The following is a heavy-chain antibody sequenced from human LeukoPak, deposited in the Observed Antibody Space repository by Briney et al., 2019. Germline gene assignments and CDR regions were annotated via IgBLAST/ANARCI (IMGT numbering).Heavy chain of an antibody. CDR2: INERGTDS. CDR3: AELGITMIGGV. V-gene: IGHV3-11*06. D-gene: IGHD3-10*02. Sequence: PGGSLRLSCAASEFTFSDYYMSWIRQAPGKGLEWVSRINERGTDSMYAESVKGRFTISRDNAKNSLYLQMNSLRAEDTAVYYCAELGITMIGGVWGKGTTVTISS. J-gene: IGHJ6*04. CDR1: EFTFSDYY.